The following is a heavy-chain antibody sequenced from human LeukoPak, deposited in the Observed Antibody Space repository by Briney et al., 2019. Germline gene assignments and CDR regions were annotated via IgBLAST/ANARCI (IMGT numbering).Heavy chain of an antibody. CDR2: ISYDGSSK. J-gene: IGHJ4*02. CDR1: AFSLSSYG. D-gene: IGHD5-12*01. CDR3: AKDLGYGGYDYYFDS. Sequence: PGRSLRLSCAASAFSLSSYGMHWVRQAPGKGLEWVAVISYDGSSKYYADSVKGRFTISRDNSKNTLYLQMNSLRAEDTAVYYCAKDLGYGGYDYYFDSWGQGTLVTVSS. V-gene: IGHV3-30*18.